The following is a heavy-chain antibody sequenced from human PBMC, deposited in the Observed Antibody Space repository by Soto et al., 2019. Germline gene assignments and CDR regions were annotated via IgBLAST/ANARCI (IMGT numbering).Heavy chain of an antibody. D-gene: IGHD5-18*01. CDR3: ARDLVTAMGGEDGPNWFDP. J-gene: IGHJ5*02. Sequence: QVQLVQSGAEVKKPGASVKVSCKASGYTFTSYGISWVRQAPGQGLEWMGWISAYNGNTNYAQKLHGRVTMTTDTSTSTAYMELRSLRSDDTAVYYCARDLVTAMGGEDGPNWFDPWGQGTLVTVSS. V-gene: IGHV1-18*01. CDR1: GYTFTSYG. CDR2: ISAYNGNT.